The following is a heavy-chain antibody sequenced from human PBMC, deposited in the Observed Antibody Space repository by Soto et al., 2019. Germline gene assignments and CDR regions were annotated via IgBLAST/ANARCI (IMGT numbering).Heavy chain of an antibody. D-gene: IGHD3-22*01. V-gene: IGHV1-69*13. J-gene: IGHJ6*02. CDR3: ATTSSGYALNCREV. CDR1: GGTFSSYA. Sequence: SVKVSCKASGGTFSSYAISWVRQAPGQGLEWMGGIIPIFGTSNYAQKFQGRVTITADESTSTAYMELSSLRSEDTAVYYCATTSSGYALNCREVLGQRITITLSS. CDR2: IIPIFGTS.